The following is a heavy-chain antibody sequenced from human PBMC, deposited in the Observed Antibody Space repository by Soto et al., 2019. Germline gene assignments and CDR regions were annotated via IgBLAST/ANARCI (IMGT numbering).Heavy chain of an antibody. J-gene: IGHJ3*01. D-gene: IGHD1-26*01. V-gene: IGHV3-74*01. CDR2: IHSDGSST. CDR1: GFTFSYYW. Sequence: EVQLVESVGGLVQPGESLRLSCAASGFTFSYYWMHWVRQAPGKGLVWVSRIHSDGSSTTYADSVKGRFTISSDNARNTVYLQMNSLRVEDTAVYYCARGDRGVFDLWGQGTVVTVSS. CDR3: ARGDRGVFDL.